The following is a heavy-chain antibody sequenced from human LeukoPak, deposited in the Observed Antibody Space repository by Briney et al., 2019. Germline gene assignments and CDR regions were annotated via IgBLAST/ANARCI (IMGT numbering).Heavy chain of an antibody. J-gene: IGHJ4*02. CDR3: ARDMRYFDF. CDR1: GFTFGTCW. D-gene: IGHD2-2*01. CDR2: IRQDGSEK. V-gene: IGHV3-7*01. Sequence: GGSLRLSCAVSGFTFGTCWMIWVRQAPGKGLEWVANIRQDGSEKHYVDSVKGRFTISRDNAKSSVYLQMDRLRAEDTAVYYCARDMRYFDFWGQGTLVTVSS.